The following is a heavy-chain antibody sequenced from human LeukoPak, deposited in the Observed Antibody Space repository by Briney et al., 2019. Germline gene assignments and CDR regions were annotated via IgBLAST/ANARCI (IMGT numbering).Heavy chain of an antibody. D-gene: IGHD3-10*02. V-gene: IGHV3-74*01. CDR2: IYSDGSRT. CDR1: GFTFSGYW. CDR3: AELGITMIGGV. J-gene: IGHJ6*04. Sequence: GGSLRLSCAASGFTFSGYWMHWVRQGPGKGLVWVSRIYSDGSRTTYADSVKGRFTISGDNAKNTLYLQMNSLRAEDTAVYYCAELGITMIGGVWGKGTTVTISS.